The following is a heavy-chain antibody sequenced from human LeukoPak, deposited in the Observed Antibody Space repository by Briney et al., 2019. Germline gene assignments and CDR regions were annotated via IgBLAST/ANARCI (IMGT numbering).Heavy chain of an antibody. CDR2: INSDGSST. CDR3: ARMQLDDDAFDI. CDR1: GFTFSSYW. Sequence: PGGSLRLSCAASGFTFSSYWMHWVRQAQGKVLVWVSRINSDGSSTSYADCVKGRFTISRDNAKNTLYLQMNSLRAEDTAVYYCARMQLDDDAFDIWGQGTMFTVSS. J-gene: IGHJ3*02. D-gene: IGHD1-1*01. V-gene: IGHV3-74*01.